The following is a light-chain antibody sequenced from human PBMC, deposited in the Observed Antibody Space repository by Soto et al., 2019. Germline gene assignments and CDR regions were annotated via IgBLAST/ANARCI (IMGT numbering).Light chain of an antibody. CDR1: QSVSGW. CDR3: QQHERYPLT. Sequence: DIQMTQSPSTLSASVGDRVIITCRASQSVSGWLAWYRQKPGKAPELLIYSASTLETGVPSRFSGSGSGTDFTLTVSSLQREDFATYYCQQHERYPLTFGGGTKVEIK. J-gene: IGKJ4*01. V-gene: IGKV1-5*03. CDR2: SAS.